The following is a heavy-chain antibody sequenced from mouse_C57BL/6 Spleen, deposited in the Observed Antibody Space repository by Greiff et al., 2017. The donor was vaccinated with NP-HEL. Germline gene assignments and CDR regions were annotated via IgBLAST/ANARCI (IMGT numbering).Heavy chain of an antibody. CDR1: GFTFSSYA. V-gene: IGHV5-9-1*02. CDR2: ISSGGDYI. J-gene: IGHJ3*01. D-gene: IGHD2-1*01. CDR3: TRDYYGKTHFAY. Sequence: EVQRVESGEGLVKPGGSLKLSCAASGFTFSSYAMSWVRQTPEKRLEWVAYISSGGDYIYYADTVKGRFTISRDNARNTLYLQMSSLKSEDTAMYYCTRDYYGKTHFAYWGQGTLVTVSA.